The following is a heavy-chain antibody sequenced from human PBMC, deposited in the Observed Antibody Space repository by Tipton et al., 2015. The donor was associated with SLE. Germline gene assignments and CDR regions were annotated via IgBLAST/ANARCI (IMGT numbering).Heavy chain of an antibody. D-gene: IGHD3-3*01. CDR1: GYTFTSYG. CDR3: ARDKVRFVEWPGSMDV. V-gene: IGHV1-18*01. CDR2: ISPYNGNT. Sequence: QVQLVQSGAEVKKPGASVKVSCKASGYTFTSYGISWVRQAPGQGLEWMGWISPYNGNTTYAQKLQGRLTMTTDTSTSTAYMELRSLRSDDTAVYFCARDKVRFVEWPGSMDVWGQGTAVTVSS. J-gene: IGHJ6*02.